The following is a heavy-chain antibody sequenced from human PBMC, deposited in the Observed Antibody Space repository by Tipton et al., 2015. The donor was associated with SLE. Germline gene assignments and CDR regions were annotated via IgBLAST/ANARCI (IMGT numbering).Heavy chain of an antibody. CDR1: GGSISSGRYY. V-gene: IGHV4-61*02. D-gene: IGHD3-22*01. J-gene: IGHJ4*02. CDR3: ARLHWYYYDSSGADY. CDR2: IYTSGST. Sequence: TLSLTCTVSGGSISSGRYYWSWIRPPAGKGLEWIGRIYTSGSTNYNPSLKSRVTISVDTSKNQFSLKLSSVTAADTAVYYCARLHWYYYDSSGADYWGQGTLVTVSS.